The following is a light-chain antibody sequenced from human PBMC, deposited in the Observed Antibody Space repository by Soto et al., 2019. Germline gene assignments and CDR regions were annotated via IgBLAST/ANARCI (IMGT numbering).Light chain of an antibody. CDR2: GNN. CDR3: QSYDTSLTGSV. J-gene: IGLJ2*01. Sequence: QSVLTQPPSVSGAPGQRVTISCTGTSSNIGAGYDVHWYMQLPGTAPKLLIYGNNNRPSGVPDRFSASKSGTSASLAITGLQAEDEADYYCQSYDTSLTGSVFGGGTKLTVL. V-gene: IGLV1-40*01. CDR1: SSNIGAGYD.